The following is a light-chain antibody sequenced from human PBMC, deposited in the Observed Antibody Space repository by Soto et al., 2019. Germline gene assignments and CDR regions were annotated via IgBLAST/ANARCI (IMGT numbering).Light chain of an antibody. J-gene: IGKJ4*01. V-gene: IGKV3D-7*01. CDR2: GAS. Sequence: EIVLTQSPATLSLSQGERATLSCRASQSVSSSYLTWYQQKPGQAPRLLIYGASTRATGIPARCSGSGSGTDFTLTISSLQSEDVAVYYCQQYNSRPLPFGGRTKVDIK. CDR3: QQYNSRPLP. CDR1: QSVSSSY.